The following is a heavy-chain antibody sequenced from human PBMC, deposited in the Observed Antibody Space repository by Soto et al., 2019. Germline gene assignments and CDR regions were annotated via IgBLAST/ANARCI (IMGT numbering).Heavy chain of an antibody. J-gene: IGHJ4*02. V-gene: IGHV4-4*02. CDR2: IYHSGST. CDR1: GGSISSSNW. CDR3: ARAPVAGGSYFDY. D-gene: IGHD6-19*01. Sequence: SSETLSLTCAVSGGSISSSNWWSWVRQPPGKGLEWIGEIYHSGSTNYNPSLKSRVTISVDKSKNQFSLKLSSVTAADTAVYYCARAPVAGGSYFDYWGQGTLVTVS.